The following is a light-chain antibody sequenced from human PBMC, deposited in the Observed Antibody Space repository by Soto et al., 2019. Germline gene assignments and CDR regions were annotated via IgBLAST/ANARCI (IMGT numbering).Light chain of an antibody. CDR3: QAWDYSTAYYV. V-gene: IGLV3-1*01. J-gene: IGLJ1*01. CDR2: QDT. Sequence: SYELTQPPSVSVSPGXTXXITCSGDKLGEKYACWYQQKPGQSPVLVIYQDTKRPSGIPERFSGSNSGNTATLTISGTQAMDEADYYCQAWDYSTAYYVFGPGTKLTVL. CDR1: KLGEKY.